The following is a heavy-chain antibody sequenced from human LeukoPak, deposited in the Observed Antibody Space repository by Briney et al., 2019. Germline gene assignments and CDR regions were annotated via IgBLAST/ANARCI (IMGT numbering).Heavy chain of an antibody. CDR3: ARGGACRTGNCLGT. J-gene: IGHJ1*01. D-gene: IGHD2-8*02. V-gene: IGHV4-61*02. Sequence: PSETLSLTCTVSGDSIRTATSYWSWTRQPAGKGLEWNALNTTSGPTNYNPSIWSPVHLSVDTSRYHFSPNLNSVTAADTAMDFCARGGACRTGNCLGTWGQ. CDR1: GDSIRTATSY. CDR2: NTTSGPT.